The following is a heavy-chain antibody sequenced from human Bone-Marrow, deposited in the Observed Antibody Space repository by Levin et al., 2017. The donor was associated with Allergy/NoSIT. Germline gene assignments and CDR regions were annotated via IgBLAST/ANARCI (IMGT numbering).Heavy chain of an antibody. CDR2: IYYSGST. CDR1: GGSISSGDYY. V-gene: IGHV4-30-4*01. Sequence: SETLSLTCTVSGGSISSGDYYWSWIRQPPGKGLEWIGYIYYSGSTYYNPSLKSRVTISVDTSKNQFSLKLSSVTAADTAVYYCARAKLRYFDWLPFDYWGQGTLVTVSS. D-gene: IGHD3-9*01. J-gene: IGHJ4*02. CDR3: ARAKLRYFDWLPFDY.